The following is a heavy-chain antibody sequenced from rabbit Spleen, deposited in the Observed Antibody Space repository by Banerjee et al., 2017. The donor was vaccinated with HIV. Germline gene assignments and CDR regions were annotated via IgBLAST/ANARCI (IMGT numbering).Heavy chain of an antibody. V-gene: IGHV1S7*01. CDR2: IDPVFGIT. D-gene: IGHD8-1*01. Sequence: QLVESGGGLVQPGRSLTLSCTDSGLTLSSYYMNWVRQAPGKGLEWIGYIDPVFGITYYANWVNGRFSISRENTQNTVSLQMNSLTAADTATYFCARDGAGSSYFNLWGQGTLVTVS. CDR1: GLTLSSYY. J-gene: IGHJ4*01. CDR3: ARDGAGSSYFNL.